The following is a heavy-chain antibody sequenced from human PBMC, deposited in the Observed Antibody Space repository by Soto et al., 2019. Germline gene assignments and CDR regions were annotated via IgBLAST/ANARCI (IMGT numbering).Heavy chain of an antibody. CDR3: ARDYSSSWYYFDY. D-gene: IGHD6-13*01. CDR1: GFTFSSYW. Sequence: EVQLVESGGGLVQPGGSLRLSCAASGFTFSSYWMSWVSQAPGKGLEWVANIKQDGSEKYYVDSVKGRFTISRDNAKNSLYLQMNSLRAEDTAVYYCARDYSSSWYYFDYWGQGTLVTVSS. CDR2: IKQDGSEK. V-gene: IGHV3-7*05. J-gene: IGHJ4*02.